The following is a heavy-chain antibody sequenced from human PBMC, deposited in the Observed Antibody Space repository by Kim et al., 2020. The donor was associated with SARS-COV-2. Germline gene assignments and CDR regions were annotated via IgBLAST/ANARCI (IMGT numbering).Heavy chain of an antibody. V-gene: IGHV1-46*01. CDR2: INPSGGST. D-gene: IGHD5-18*01. J-gene: IGHJ4*02. Sequence: ASVKVSCKASGYTFTSYYMHWVRQAPGQGLEWMGIINPSGGSTSYAQKFQGRVTMTRDTSTSTVYMELSSMRSEDTAVYYCSREGYSYGYSFSYWGQGTLVTVSS. CDR3: SREGYSYGYSFSY. CDR1: GYTFTSYY.